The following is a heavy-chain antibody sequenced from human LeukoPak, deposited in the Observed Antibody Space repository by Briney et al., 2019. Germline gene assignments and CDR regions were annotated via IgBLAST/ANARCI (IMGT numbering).Heavy chain of an antibody. V-gene: IGHV3-64*02. CDR3: ARGRDYGGSDY. CDR1: GFTFSSYA. Sequence: GGSLRLSCAASGFTFSSYAMHWVRQAPGKGLEYVSAISSNGDSTYYADSVKGRFTISRDNSKSTLYLQMGSLRAEDMAVYYCARGRDYGGSDYWGQGTLVTVSS. J-gene: IGHJ4*02. D-gene: IGHD4-23*01. CDR2: ISSNGDST.